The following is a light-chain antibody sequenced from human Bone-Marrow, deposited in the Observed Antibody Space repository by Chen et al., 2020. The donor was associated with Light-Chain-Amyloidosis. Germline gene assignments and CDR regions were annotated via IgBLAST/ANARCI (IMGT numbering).Light chain of an antibody. CDR3: SSYTITSTLV. Sequence: QSALTQPASVSGSPGQSITISCTGTSSDVGGDNHVSWYQQHPDTAPKLMIYEVTNRPSWVPDRFSGSKSDNTASLTISGLQTEDEADYFCSSYTITSTLVFGSGTRVTVL. CDR2: EVT. V-gene: IGLV2-14*01. J-gene: IGLJ1*01. CDR1: SSDVGGDNH.